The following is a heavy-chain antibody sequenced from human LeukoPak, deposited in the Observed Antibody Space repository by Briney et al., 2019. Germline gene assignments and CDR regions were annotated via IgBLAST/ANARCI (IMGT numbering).Heavy chain of an antibody. D-gene: IGHD3-3*01. CDR3: ARVWMLYYDFWSGPMSDNWFDP. V-gene: IGHV4-4*02. CDR2: INHSGST. Sequence: PSETLSLTCAVSGGSISSSNWWSWVRQPPGKGLEWIGEINHSGSTNYNPSLKGRVTISVDTSKNQFSLKLSSVTAADTAVYYCARVWMLYYDFWSGPMSDNWFDPWGQGTLVTVSS. CDR1: GGSISSSNW. J-gene: IGHJ5*02.